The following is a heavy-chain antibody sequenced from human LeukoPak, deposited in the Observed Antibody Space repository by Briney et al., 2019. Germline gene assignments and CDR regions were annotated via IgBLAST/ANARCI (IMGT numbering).Heavy chain of an antibody. CDR1: GFTFSSYA. CDR3: AKGSYYDSSGSFYFDY. J-gene: IGHJ4*02. D-gene: IGHD3-22*01. Sequence: GGSLRLSCAASGFTFSSYAMSWVRQAPGKGLEWVSDISGSGDNTYYADSVKGRFTISRDNSKNTLYVQVNSLGTEDTAAYYCAKGSYYDSSGSFYFDYWGQGTLVTVSS. CDR2: ISGSGDNT. V-gene: IGHV3-23*01.